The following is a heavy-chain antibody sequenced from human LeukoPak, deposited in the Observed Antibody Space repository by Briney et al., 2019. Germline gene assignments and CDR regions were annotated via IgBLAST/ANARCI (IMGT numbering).Heavy chain of an antibody. CDR1: GSTFSSYA. CDR3: VTAGWELRLSYYYYYMDV. V-gene: IGHV3-23*01. J-gene: IGHJ6*03. D-gene: IGHD1-26*01. CDR2: ISGSGGST. Sequence: GGSLRLSCAASGSTFSSYAMSWVRQAPRKGLEWVSAISGSGGSTYYADSVKGRFTISRDNSKNTLYLQMNSLRAEDTAVYYCVTAGWELRLSYYYYYMDVWGKGTTVTVSS.